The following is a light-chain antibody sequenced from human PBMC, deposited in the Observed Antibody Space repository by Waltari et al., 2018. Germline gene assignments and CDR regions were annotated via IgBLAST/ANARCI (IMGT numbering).Light chain of an antibody. CDR1: NVGSKT. CDR2: DDS. Sequence: SYVLTQPASVSVAPGGTTRITCGGNNVGSKTVHWYQQKPGQAPLVVIYDDSDRPSGIPGRFSGSNSGNTATLTISRVEAGDEADYYCQVWDGSRDWVVFGGGTKLTVL. CDR3: QVWDGSRDWVV. J-gene: IGLJ2*01. V-gene: IGLV3-21*04.